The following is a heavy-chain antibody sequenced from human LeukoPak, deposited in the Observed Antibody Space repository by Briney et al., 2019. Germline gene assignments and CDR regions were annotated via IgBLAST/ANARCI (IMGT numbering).Heavy chain of an antibody. V-gene: IGHV4-34*01. D-gene: IGHD3-10*01. CDR2: INHSGST. CDR1: GGSFSGYY. Sequence: SETLSLTCAVYGGSFSGYYWSWIRQPPGKGLEWIGEINHSGSTNYNPSLKSRVTISVDTSKNQFSLKLSSVTAADTAVYYCARGAALPYYGSGSYYNPRDYYGMDVWGQGTTVTVSS. CDR3: ARGAALPYYGSGSYYNPRDYYGMDV. J-gene: IGHJ6*02.